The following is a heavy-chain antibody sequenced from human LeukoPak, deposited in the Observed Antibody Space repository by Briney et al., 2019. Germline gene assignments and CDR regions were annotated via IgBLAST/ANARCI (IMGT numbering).Heavy chain of an antibody. V-gene: IGHV3-11*01. CDR3: AKDILAAGLFFDY. Sequence: GGSLRLSCAASGFIFSDFYMGWIRQAPGKGLEWVSYISISGTTTNYADSVKGRFTISRDDARNSLYLQMNSLTAEDTAVYYCAKDILAAGLFFDYWGQGTLVTVSS. J-gene: IGHJ4*02. D-gene: IGHD6-13*01. CDR1: GFIFSDFY. CDR2: ISISGTTT.